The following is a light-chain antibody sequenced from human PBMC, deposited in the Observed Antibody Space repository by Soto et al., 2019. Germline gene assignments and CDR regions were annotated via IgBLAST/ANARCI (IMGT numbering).Light chain of an antibody. Sequence: EIVLTQSPATLSLSPGERATLSCRASQSVSSYLAWYQQKPGQAPRLLIDDASNMATGIPARFSGSGSGTDFTLTISSLEPEDFAVYYCQQRSNWPPTFGQGTRLEIK. CDR1: QSVSSY. J-gene: IGKJ5*01. CDR3: QQRSNWPPT. V-gene: IGKV3-11*01. CDR2: DAS.